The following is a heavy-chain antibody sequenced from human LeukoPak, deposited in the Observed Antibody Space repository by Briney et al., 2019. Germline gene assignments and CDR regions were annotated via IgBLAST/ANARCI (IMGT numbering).Heavy chain of an antibody. Sequence: SETLSLTCTASGGSISSYYWSWIRQPPGKELEWIGSIYYSGNTNYSPSLKSRVTISVDTSKNQFSLNLSSVTAADTAVYYCGRHPSMVTFGGAIDYWGQGTLVTVSS. CDR1: GGSISSYY. D-gene: IGHD3-16*01. CDR2: IYYSGNT. V-gene: IGHV4-59*08. J-gene: IGHJ4*02. CDR3: GRHPSMVTFGGAIDY.